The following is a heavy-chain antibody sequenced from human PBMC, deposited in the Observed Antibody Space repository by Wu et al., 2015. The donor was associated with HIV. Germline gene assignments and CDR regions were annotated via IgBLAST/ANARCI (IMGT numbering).Heavy chain of an antibody. D-gene: IGHD3-3*01. CDR3: ARVTYFWSWFPYFDY. CDR2: ISVSNGET. V-gene: IGHV1-18*01. Sequence: QVQLVQSESEVKKPGASMKISCKASGYSFPHHGINWVRQAPGQGLEWMGWISVSNGETHYAQKFQGRVTMTTDTSTSTAYMEVRSLRPDDTAVYYCARVTYFWSWFPYFDYVGPGNPGPPSP. CDR1: GYSFPHHG. J-gene: IGHJ4*02.